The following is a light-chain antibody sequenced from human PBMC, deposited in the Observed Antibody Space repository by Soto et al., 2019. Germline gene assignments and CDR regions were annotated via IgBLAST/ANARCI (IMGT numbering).Light chain of an antibody. CDR2: KGT. J-gene: IGLJ1*01. Sequence: QSVLAQPASVSGSPGQSVTIFCTGTSRDVGAYNSVSWYQQHPDKAPQLMIYKGTQRPSGVSNRFSGSTSGNAASLTISGLQAGDEADYFCCSSAPESTYVFGTGTKVTVL. CDR1: SRDVGAYNS. V-gene: IGLV2-23*01. CDR3: CSSAPESTYV.